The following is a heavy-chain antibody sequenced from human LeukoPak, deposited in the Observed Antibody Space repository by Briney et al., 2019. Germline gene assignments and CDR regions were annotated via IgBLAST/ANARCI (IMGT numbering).Heavy chain of an antibody. V-gene: IGHV4-39*07. CDR1: GGSISSSSHY. CDR2: ISNSGST. J-gene: IGHJ4*02. Sequence: PSETLSFTCTVSGGSISSSSHYWGWIRQPPGKGLEWIGSISNSGSTYYNPSLKSRVTISVDTSNNQFSLKLSSVTAADTAVYYCARGRVVPAARRFLNFDYWGQGTLVTVSS. D-gene: IGHD2-2*01. CDR3: ARGRVVPAARRFLNFDY.